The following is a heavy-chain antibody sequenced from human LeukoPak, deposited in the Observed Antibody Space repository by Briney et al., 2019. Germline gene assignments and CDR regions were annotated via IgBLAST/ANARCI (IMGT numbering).Heavy chain of an antibody. Sequence: GESLRISCKGSDSTFTGYWISWVRQMPGKGLEWMGRIDPSDSYTNYSPSFQGHVTISADKSISTAYLQWNSLKASDTAMYYGARHKAGWFDPWGQGTLVTVSS. CDR3: ARHKAGWFDP. V-gene: IGHV5-10-1*01. J-gene: IGHJ5*02. CDR1: DSTFTGYW. CDR2: IDPSDSYT.